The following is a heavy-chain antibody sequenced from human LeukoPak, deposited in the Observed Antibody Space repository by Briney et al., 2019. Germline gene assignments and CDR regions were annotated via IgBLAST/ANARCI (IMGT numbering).Heavy chain of an antibody. V-gene: IGHV3-11*05. J-gene: IGHJ4*02. D-gene: IGHD3-22*01. CDR1: GFTFSDYY. CDR2: ISSSSSYT. Sequence: GGSLRLSCAASGFTFSDYYMSWIRQAQGKGLEWVSYISSSSSYTNYADSVKGRFTISRDNAKNSLYLQMNSLRAEDTAVYYCARDLGIDYDSSGYTVDYWGQGTLVTVSS. CDR3: ARDLGIDYDSSGYTVDY.